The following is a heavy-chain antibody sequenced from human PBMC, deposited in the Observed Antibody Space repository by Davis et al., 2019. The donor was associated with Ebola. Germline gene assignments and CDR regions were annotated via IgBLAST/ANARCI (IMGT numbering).Heavy chain of an antibody. CDR3: SSTHSSSVDY. Sequence: ASVKVSSNASAYTFTSYYRNWVRQAPGQGLEWMGIINPSGGSTSYAQKFQVRVTMTRDTYTSTVYMELSSLRSEDTAVYYCSSTHSSSVDYWGQGTLVTVSS. CDR2: INPSGGST. D-gene: IGHD6-13*01. J-gene: IGHJ4*02. CDR1: AYTFTSYY. V-gene: IGHV1-46*03.